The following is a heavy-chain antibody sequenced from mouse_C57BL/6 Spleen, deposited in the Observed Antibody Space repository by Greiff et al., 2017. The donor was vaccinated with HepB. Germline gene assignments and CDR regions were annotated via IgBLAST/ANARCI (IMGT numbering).Heavy chain of an antibody. CDR3: AMGTGTPWFAY. J-gene: IGHJ3*01. V-gene: IGHV1-74*01. CDR1: GYTFTSYW. D-gene: IGHD4-1*01. Sequence: QVQLKQPGAELVKPGASVKVSCKASGYTFTSYWMHWVKQRPGQGLEWIGRIHPSDSDTNYNQKFKGKATLTVDKSSSTAYMQLSSLTSEDSAVYYCAMGTGTPWFAYWGQGTLVTVSA. CDR2: IHPSDSDT.